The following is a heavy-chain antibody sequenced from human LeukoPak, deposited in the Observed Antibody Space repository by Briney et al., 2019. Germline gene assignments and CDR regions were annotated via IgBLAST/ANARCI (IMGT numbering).Heavy chain of an antibody. J-gene: IGHJ4*02. D-gene: IGHD3-22*01. Sequence: GASVKVSCKASGYTFTGYYMHWVRQAPGQGLEWMGWINPNSGGTNYAQKFQGRVTMTRDTSISTAYMELSRLRSDDTAVYYCARVPFGSSGYGTIDYWGQGTLVTVSS. V-gene: IGHV1-2*02. CDR1: GYTFTGYY. CDR3: ARVPFGSSGYGTIDY. CDR2: INPNSGGT.